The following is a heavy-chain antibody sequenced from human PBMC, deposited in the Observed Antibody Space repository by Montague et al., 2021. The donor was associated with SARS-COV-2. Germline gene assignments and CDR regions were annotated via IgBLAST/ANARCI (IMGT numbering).Heavy chain of an antibody. V-gene: IGHV4-39*01. Sequence: SETLSLTCTVSGDSISSGYFYWGWIRQPPGKGLEWVGIIHYSGITYYNPSLKSRVTISVDTSRNQFSLKLSSVTAADTAIYYCARHLAISGPAAVSDYWGQGTLVTVSS. CDR3: ARHLAISGPAAVSDY. D-gene: IGHD2-2*01. CDR1: GDSISSGYFY. CDR2: IHYSGIT. J-gene: IGHJ4*01.